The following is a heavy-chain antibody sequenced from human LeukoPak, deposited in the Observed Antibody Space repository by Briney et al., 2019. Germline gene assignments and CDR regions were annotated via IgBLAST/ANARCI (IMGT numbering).Heavy chain of an antibody. V-gene: IGHV1-2*02. CDR1: GYTFTGYY. J-gene: IGHJ4*02. Sequence: ASVKVSCKASGYTFTGYYMHWVRQAPGQGLEWMGWINPSSGGTNYAQKFQGRVTMTRDTSISTAYMELSRLRPDDTAVYYCARDSIPLLAAIDYWGQGTLVTVSS. D-gene: IGHD5-24*01. CDR3: ARDSIPLLAAIDY. CDR2: INPSSGGT.